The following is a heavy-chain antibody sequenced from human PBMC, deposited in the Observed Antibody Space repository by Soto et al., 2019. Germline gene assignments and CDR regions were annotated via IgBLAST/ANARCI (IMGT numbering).Heavy chain of an antibody. J-gene: IGHJ4*02. CDR2: INPSGGST. CDR3: ARDNRPFIVGATLPYDY. CDR1: GYTFTSYY. D-gene: IGHD1-26*01. Sequence: VASVKVSCKASGYTFTSYYMHWVRQAPGQGLEWMGIINPSGGSTSYAQKFQGRVTMTRDTSTSTVYMELSSLRSEDTAVYYCARDNRPFIVGATLPYDYWGQGTLVTVSS. V-gene: IGHV1-46*01.